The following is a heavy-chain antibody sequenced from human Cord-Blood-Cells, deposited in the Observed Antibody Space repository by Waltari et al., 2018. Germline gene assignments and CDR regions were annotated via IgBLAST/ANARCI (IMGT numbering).Heavy chain of an antibody. CDR3: ARARSSSWYYYYYGMDV. D-gene: IGHD6-13*01. CDR1: GFTFSSYE. Sequence: EVQLVESGGGLVQPGGSLRLSCAASGFTFSSYEMNWVRQAPGKGLEWVSYIRRSGRTIYYADSVKGRFTIARDNAKNSLYLQMNSLRAEDTAVYYCARARSSSWYYYYYGMDVWGQGTTVTVSS. CDR2: IRRSGRTI. J-gene: IGHJ6*02. V-gene: IGHV3-48*03.